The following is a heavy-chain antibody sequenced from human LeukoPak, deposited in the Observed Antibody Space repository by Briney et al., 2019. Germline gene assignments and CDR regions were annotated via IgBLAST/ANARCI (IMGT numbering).Heavy chain of an antibody. Sequence: PGGSLRLSCAASGFTFSGSAMSWVLQAPGEGLEWASLISYSGANSYYTASVRGRFTISRDNSKDTLFLQMNSLRAEDTAIYYCARDMQLSTWGLGTMVTVSS. CDR3: ARDMQLST. D-gene: IGHD3-16*02. J-gene: IGHJ3*01. V-gene: IGHV3-23*01. CDR1: GFTFSGSA. CDR2: ISYSGANS.